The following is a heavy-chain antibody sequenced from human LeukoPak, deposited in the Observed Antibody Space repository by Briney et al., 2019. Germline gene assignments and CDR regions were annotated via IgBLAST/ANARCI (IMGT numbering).Heavy chain of an antibody. J-gene: IGHJ4*02. CDR3: ARVGYNSGWYEY. CDR1: GFTVSSNY. D-gene: IGHD6-19*01. CDR2: ITYDGSNK. Sequence: PGGSLRLSCAASGFTVSSNYMSWVRQAPGKGVEWGAVITYDGSNKFYADSVKGRFTISRDNSKNTLYLQMNSLRAEDTAVYFCARVGYNSGWYEYWGQGALVTVSS. V-gene: IGHV3-30*03.